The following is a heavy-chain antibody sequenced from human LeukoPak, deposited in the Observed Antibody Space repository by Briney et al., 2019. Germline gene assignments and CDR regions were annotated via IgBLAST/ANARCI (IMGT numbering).Heavy chain of an antibody. CDR1: GGFIGSSTYY. V-gene: IGHV4-39*01. CDR2: IYYSGST. CDR3: ARAPSPIAAAGTRMDWFDP. J-gene: IGHJ5*02. D-gene: IGHD6-13*01. Sequence: PSETLSLTCTVSGGFIGSSTYYWGWIRQPPGKGLEWIGSIYYSGSTYYNPSLKSRVTISVDTSKNQFSLNLTSVTAADTAVYYCARAPSPIAAAGTRMDWFDPWGQGTLVTVSS.